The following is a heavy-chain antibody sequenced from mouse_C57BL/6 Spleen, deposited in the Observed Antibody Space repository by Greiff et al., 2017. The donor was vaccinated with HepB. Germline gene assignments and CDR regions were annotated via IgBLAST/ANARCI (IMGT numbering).Heavy chain of an antibody. D-gene: IGHD1-1*01. CDR2: IRLKSDNYAT. CDR1: GFTFSNYW. V-gene: IGHV6-3*01. J-gene: IGHJ4*01. CDR3: TRNYYGSSYYYAMDY. Sequence: ESGGGLVQPGGSMKLSCVASGFTFSNYWMNWVRQSPEKGLEWVAQIRLKSDNYATHYAESVKGRFTISRDDSKSSVYLQRNNLRAEDTGMYYCTRNYYGSSYYYAMDYWGQGTSVTVSA.